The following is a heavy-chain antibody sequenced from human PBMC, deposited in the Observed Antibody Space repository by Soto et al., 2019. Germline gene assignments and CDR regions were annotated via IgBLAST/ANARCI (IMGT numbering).Heavy chain of an antibody. D-gene: IGHD6-6*01. CDR1: GGTLSSYA. CDR3: ARADGSSDYYYYGMDV. CDR2: IIPIFGTA. V-gene: IGHV1-69*13. Sequence: SVKVSCKASGGTLSSYAISWVRQAPGQGLEWMGGIIPIFGTANYAQKFQGRVTITADESTSTAYMELSSLRSEDTAVYYCARADGSSDYYYYGMDVWGQGTTVTVSS. J-gene: IGHJ6*02.